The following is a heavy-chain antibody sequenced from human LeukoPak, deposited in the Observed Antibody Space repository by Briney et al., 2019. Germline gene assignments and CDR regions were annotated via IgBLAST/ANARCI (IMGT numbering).Heavy chain of an antibody. V-gene: IGHV1-69*06. CDR1: GGTFSSYA. D-gene: IGHD1-26*01. CDR3: ARDSEGYWFDP. CDR2: IIPIFGTT. J-gene: IGHJ5*02. Sequence: VASVKVSCKASGGTFSSYAISWVRQAPGQGLEWMGGIIPIFGTTNYAQKFQDRVTITADKSTSTAYMELSSLRSEDTAVYYCARDSEGYWFDPWGQGTLVTVSS.